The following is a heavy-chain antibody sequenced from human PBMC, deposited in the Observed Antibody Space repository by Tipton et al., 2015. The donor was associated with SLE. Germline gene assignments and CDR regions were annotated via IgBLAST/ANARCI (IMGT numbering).Heavy chain of an antibody. CDR3: AGGTGAYFDH. CDR2: IRADGSNK. J-gene: IGHJ4*02. V-gene: IGHV3-30*02. CDR1: GFTYSGYT. D-gene: IGHD3-16*01. Sequence: SGFTYSGYTMHWVRQAPGKGLEWVAFIRADGSNKDYADSVKGRFTISRDNSKNTLYLQMNRLRVEDTTVYYCAGGTGAYFDHWGQGTLVTVSS.